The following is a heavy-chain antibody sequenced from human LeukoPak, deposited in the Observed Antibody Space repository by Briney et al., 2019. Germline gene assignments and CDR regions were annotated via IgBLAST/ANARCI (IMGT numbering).Heavy chain of an antibody. CDR1: GFTFSNRA. J-gene: IGHJ4*02. CDR3: AKDLSFTYYYDSSGVHYFEH. V-gene: IGHV3-23*01. D-gene: IGHD3-22*01. CDR2: ISFSDGRT. Sequence: GGSLRLSCAASGFTFSNRAMSWVRQAPGKGLGWVSGISFSDGRTYYADSVKGRFTISGDNSKNTLYLQMNSLRAEDTAVYYCAKDLSFTYYYDSSGVHYFEHWGQGTLVTVSS.